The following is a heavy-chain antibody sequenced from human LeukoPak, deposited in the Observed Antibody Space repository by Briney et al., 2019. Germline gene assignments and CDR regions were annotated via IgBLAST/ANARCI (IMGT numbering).Heavy chain of an antibody. CDR2: ISGSGDYT. D-gene: IGHD3-22*01. CDR1: EFTFSNYG. J-gene: IGHJ5*02. V-gene: IGHV3-23*01. CDR3: AKGNIYDSSGYYIA. Sequence: GGSLRLSCAASEFTFSNYGMSWVRQAPGKGLEWVSAISGSGDYTYYADSVKGRFTISRDNSKNTLYLQMNSLRAEDTAVYYCAKGNIYDSSGYYIAWGQGTLVTVSS.